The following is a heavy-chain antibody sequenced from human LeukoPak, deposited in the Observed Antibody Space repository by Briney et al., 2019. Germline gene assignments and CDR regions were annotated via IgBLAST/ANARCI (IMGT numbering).Heavy chain of an antibody. Sequence: GGSLRLSCAASGFTFSSYAMSWVRQAPGKGLEWVSAISGSGGSTYYADSVEGRFTISRDNSKNTLYLQMNSLRAEDTAVYYCAKARWSPKDAFDIWGQGTMVTVSS. V-gene: IGHV3-23*01. CDR2: ISGSGGST. J-gene: IGHJ3*02. CDR3: AKARWSPKDAFDI. D-gene: IGHD1-1*01. CDR1: GFTFSSYA.